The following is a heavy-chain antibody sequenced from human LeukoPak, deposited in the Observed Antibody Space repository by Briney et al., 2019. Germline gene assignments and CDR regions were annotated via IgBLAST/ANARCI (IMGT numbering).Heavy chain of an antibody. V-gene: IGHV2-5*02. CDR1: GFSLNTSGVG. CDR3: AHRLSGTPRYNWFDP. Sequence: SGPTLVNPTQTLTLTCTFSGFSLNTSGVGVGWIRQPPGKALGWLTLIYWDDDKRYSPSLKSRLTITKDTSKNQVVLTMTNMDPVDTATYYCAHRLSGTPRYNWFDPWGQGTLVTVSS. D-gene: IGHD1-26*01. J-gene: IGHJ5*02. CDR2: IYWDDDK.